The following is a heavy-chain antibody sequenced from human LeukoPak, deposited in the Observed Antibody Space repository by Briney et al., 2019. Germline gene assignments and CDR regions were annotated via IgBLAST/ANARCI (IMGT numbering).Heavy chain of an antibody. CDR3: AKDRCSNGVGCYYYYMDV. V-gene: IGHV3-30*02. D-gene: IGHD2-8*01. J-gene: IGHJ6*03. CDR2: IQYDGSNE. Sequence: GGSLRLSCAASGFTFSSYAMSWVRQAPGKGLEWVAYIQYDGSNEQYADSVKGRFSISRDSSKNILYLQMNSVRVEDTAVYYCAKDRCSNGVGCYYYYMDVWGKGTTVTISS. CDR1: GFTFSSYA.